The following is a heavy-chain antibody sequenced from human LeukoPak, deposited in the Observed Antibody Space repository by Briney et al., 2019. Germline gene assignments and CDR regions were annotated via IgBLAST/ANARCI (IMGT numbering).Heavy chain of an antibody. D-gene: IGHD1-1*01. CDR2: ISPGNGGT. CDR1: AYSFTDYY. J-gene: IGHJ5*02. Sequence: ASVKVSCKTSAYSFTDYYLHWVRQAPGQGPEWMGWISPGNGGTSYAQEFEGRVTITRDTSISTAYMELSRLRSDSPAVYYIVRDTTRNFFYPWGQGTLVTVSS. CDR3: VRDTTRNFFYP. V-gene: IGHV1-2*02.